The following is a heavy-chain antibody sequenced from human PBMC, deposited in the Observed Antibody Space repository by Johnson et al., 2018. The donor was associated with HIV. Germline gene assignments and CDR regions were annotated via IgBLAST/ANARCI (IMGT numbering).Heavy chain of an antibody. Sequence: QVQLVESGGGVVQPGGSLRLSCVASGFTFSDYAMHWVRQAPGKGLEWVAVIAYDLSNEFYADSVKGRFTISRDNSKNTLYLQMNSLRAEDTAVYYCAKEGRYGSFPLWFDIWGKGQWSPSLQ. CDR3: AKEGRYGSFPLWFDI. D-gene: IGHD1-14*01. CDR1: GFTFSDYA. CDR2: IAYDLSNE. V-gene: IGHV3-30*04. J-gene: IGHJ3*02.